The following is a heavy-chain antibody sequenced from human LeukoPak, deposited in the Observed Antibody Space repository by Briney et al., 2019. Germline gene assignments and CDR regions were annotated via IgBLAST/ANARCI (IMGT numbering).Heavy chain of an antibody. CDR2: IDPSGGST. D-gene: IGHD3-10*01. V-gene: IGHV1-46*01. CDR1: GYTFTSYY. J-gene: IGHJ4*02. Sequence: GASVKVSCKASGYTFTSYYMHWVRQAPGQGLEWMGIIDPSGGSTSYAQKFQGRVTMTRDTSTSTVYMELSSLRSEDTAVYYCARSMVRGVKVDYWGQGTLVTVSS. CDR3: ARSMVRGVKVDY.